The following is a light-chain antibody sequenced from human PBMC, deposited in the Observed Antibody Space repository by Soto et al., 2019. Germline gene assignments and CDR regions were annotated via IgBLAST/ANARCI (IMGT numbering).Light chain of an antibody. J-gene: IGKJ5*01. CDR3: QQRSNWPIT. V-gene: IGKV3-11*01. CDR1: QSVSNY. CDR2: DAS. Sequence: EIVLTQSPATLSLSPGERATLSCRASQSVSNYLAWYQQKPGQAPRLLIYDASNRATGIPARFSGSGSATDFTLTISSLEPEDSAVYYCQQRSNWPITFGQGTRLEIK.